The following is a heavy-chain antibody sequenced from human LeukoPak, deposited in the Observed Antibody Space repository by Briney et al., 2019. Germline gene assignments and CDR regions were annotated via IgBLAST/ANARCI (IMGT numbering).Heavy chain of an antibody. J-gene: IGHJ4*02. CDR3: AKDLSDYYGSGSYYKGRDPGFDY. D-gene: IGHD3-10*01. Sequence: PGGSLRLSCAASEFTFSSYAMHWVRQAPGEGLEWVALISYDGSNKYYADSVKGRFTISRDNSKNTLYLQMNSLRAEDTAVYYCAKDLSDYYGSGSYYKGRDPGFDYWGQGTLVTVSS. CDR2: ISYDGSNK. CDR1: EFTFSSYA. V-gene: IGHV3-30*04.